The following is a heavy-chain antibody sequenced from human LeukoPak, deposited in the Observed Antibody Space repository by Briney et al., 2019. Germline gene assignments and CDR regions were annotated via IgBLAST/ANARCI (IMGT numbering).Heavy chain of an antibody. J-gene: IGHJ4*02. CDR2: ISSAYSPI. V-gene: IGHV3-48*01. D-gene: IGHD2-2*01. Sequence: SGGSLRLSCAASGFTFTSYGMNWVRQAPGKGLEWVSFISSAYSPIYYADSVKGRFTISRDNAKNSLWLQMNSLRAEDTAVYYCVRGWAMYDYWGPGTLVTVSS. CDR3: VRGWAMYDY. CDR1: GFTFTSYG.